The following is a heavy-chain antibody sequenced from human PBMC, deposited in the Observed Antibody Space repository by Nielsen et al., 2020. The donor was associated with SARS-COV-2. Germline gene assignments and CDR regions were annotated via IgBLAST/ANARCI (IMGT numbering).Heavy chain of an antibody. Sequence: GESLKISCAASGFTFSSYSMNWVRQAPGKGLEWVSYISSSSSTIYYADSVKGRFTTSRDNSKNTLYLQMNSLRAEDTAVYYCAKVLSSGYYGFTYWGQGTLVTVSS. CDR3: AKVLSSGYYGFTY. CDR1: GFTFSSYS. J-gene: IGHJ4*02. D-gene: IGHD3-22*01. V-gene: IGHV3-48*01. CDR2: ISSSSSTI.